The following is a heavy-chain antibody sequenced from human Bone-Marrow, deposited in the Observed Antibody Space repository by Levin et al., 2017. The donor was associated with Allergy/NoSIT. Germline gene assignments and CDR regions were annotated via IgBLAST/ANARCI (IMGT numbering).Heavy chain of an antibody. V-gene: IGHV3-48*02. CDR2: ISTSGHVI. Sequence: GESLKISCEASGFIFSHNNMNWVRQAPGKGPEWISYISTSGHVIKYAESVKGRFTISRENARKSLYLQMNSLTDEDTAVYYCARDSPGWGAFDIWGPGTLVTVSS. J-gene: IGHJ3*02. CDR1: GFIFSHNN. D-gene: IGHD6-19*01. CDR3: ARDSPGWGAFDI.